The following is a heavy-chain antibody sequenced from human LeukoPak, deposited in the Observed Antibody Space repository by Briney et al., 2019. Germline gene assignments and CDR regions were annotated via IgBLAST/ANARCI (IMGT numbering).Heavy chain of an antibody. CDR2: IYHSGST. Sequence: SETLSHTCTVSGGSISSYYWSWIRQPPGKGLEWIGYIYHSGSTTYNPSLKSRVTLSRDKSKNQFSLKLNSVTAADTAVYYCARARYNWFDPWGQGTLVTVSS. D-gene: IGHD3-16*02. CDR3: ARARYNWFDP. CDR1: GGSISSYY. J-gene: IGHJ5*02. V-gene: IGHV4-59*12.